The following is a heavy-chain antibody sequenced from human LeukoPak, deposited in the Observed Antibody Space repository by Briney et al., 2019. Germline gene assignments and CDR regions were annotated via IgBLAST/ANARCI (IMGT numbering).Heavy chain of an antibody. J-gene: IGHJ4*02. D-gene: IGHD3-10*01. CDR3: AGDLMFGSGSSYRPFDY. CDR1: GFTFSSYE. CDR2: ISSSGTTI. V-gene: IGHV3-48*03. Sequence: GGSLRLSCAASGFTFSSYEMNWVRQAPGKGLEWISHISSSGTTIYYADSVKGRFTISRDNAENSLYLQMNSLRAEDTAVYYCAGDLMFGSGSSYRPFDYWGQGTLVTVSS.